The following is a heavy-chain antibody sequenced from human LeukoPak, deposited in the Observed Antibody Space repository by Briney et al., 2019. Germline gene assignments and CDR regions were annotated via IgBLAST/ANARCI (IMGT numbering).Heavy chain of an antibody. J-gene: IGHJ5*02. CDR2: IYYSGST. CDR3: ARGPRVVFITDSLRQIDNWFDP. CDR1: GGSISSSIYY. Sequence: TSETLSLTCTVSGGSISSSIYYWGWIRQPPGKGLEWIGSIYYSGSTYYNPSLKSRVTISVDMSKNQFSLKLNSVTAADTAVYYCARGPRVVFITDSLRQIDNWFDPWGQGTQVTVSS. D-gene: IGHD2-21*01. V-gene: IGHV4-39*07.